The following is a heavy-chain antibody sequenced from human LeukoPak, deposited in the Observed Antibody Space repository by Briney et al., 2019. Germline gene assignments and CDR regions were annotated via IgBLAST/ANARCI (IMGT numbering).Heavy chain of an antibody. V-gene: IGHV3-49*04. Sequence: PGRSLRLSCTVSGFTFDDFAMTWVRQAPGKGLEWVGFTRRRAYGGTTDYAASVKGRFTISMDDSKNIAFLQMNSLKTEDTAIYFCSRDSHGDDVYDYWGQGTLVTVSS. CDR2: TRRRAYGGTT. D-gene: IGHD1-1*01. CDR1: GFTFDDFA. J-gene: IGHJ4*02. CDR3: SRDSHGDDVYDY.